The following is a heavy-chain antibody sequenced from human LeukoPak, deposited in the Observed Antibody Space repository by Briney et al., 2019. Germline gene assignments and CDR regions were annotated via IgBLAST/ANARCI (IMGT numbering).Heavy chain of an antibody. CDR2: SSVRGGGT. CDR1: GFTFSSYA. J-gene: IGHJ6*02. D-gene: IGHD4-23*01. Sequence: GGSLRLSCAGSGFTFSSYAMSWVRQAPGKGLEWVSGSSVRGGGTYYADSVKGRFTISRDNSKNTMYLQMNSLRAEDTAIYYCAKAVSVGYYYGMDVWGQGTTVTVSS. CDR3: AKAVSVGYYYGMDV. V-gene: IGHV3-23*01.